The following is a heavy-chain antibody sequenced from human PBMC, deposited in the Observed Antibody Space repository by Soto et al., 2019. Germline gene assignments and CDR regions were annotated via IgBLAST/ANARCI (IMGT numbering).Heavy chain of an antibody. Sequence: SVTLSLTCTVSGGSIISGYWSWIRHPPGKGLEWIGYVSYSGSTNYNPSLKSLVTISVDTSKNQFSLNLFSVTAADTAVYYCARVLTGSSLFDYWGQRTRVTV. CDR1: GGSIISGY. D-gene: IGHD7-27*01. CDR2: VSYSGST. V-gene: IGHV4-59*01. CDR3: ARVLTGSSLFDY. J-gene: IGHJ4*02.